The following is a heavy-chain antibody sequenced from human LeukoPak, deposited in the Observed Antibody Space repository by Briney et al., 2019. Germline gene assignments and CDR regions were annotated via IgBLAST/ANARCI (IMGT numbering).Heavy chain of an antibody. J-gene: IGHJ5*02. CDR1: GGSISSYY. CDR2: IHYSGST. V-gene: IGHV4-59*01. D-gene: IGHD3-22*01. CDR3: ARQGSDESSGYLNWLDP. Sequence: PSETLSLTCTVSGGSISSYYWSWIRQPPGKGLEWIGYIHYSGSTNYNPSLKSRVTISVDTSKNQFSLKLSSVTAADTAVYYCARQGSDESSGYLNWLDPWGQGTLVNVSS.